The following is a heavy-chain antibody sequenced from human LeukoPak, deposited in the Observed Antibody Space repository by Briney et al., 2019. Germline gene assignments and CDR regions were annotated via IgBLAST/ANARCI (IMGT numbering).Heavy chain of an antibody. CDR3: AKGTSKTTVTTNNDY. CDR2: ISGSGVST. J-gene: IGHJ4*02. CDR1: GFTFSSYA. V-gene: IGHV3-23*01. D-gene: IGHD4-17*01. Sequence: GGSLRLSCAASGFTFSSYAMNWVRQAPGKGLEWVSGISGSGVSTYYADSVKGRFTISRDNSKNTLFLQMNSLRAEDTAVYYCAKGTSKTTVTTNNDYWGQGTLVTVSS.